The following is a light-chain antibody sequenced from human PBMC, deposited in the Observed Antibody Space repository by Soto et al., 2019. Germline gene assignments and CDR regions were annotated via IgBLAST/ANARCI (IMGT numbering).Light chain of an antibody. J-gene: IGKJ5*01. Sequence: DIQLTQSPSFLSASVRDRVTITCRASQGISSYLAWYQQKPGKAPKLLIYAASTLQSGVPSRFSGSGSGTEFTLTISSLQPEDFATYYCQQLNSYSITFGQGTRLEIK. CDR3: QQLNSYSIT. V-gene: IGKV1-9*01. CDR2: AAS. CDR1: QGISSY.